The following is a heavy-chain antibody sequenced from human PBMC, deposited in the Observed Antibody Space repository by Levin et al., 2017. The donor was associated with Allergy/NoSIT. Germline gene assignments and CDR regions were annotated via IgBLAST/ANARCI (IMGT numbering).Heavy chain of an antibody. CDR3: AKDHRVRGRHGMDV. D-gene: IGHD3-10*01. CDR2: ISYDGNSK. CDR1: GFTFNSYA. J-gene: IGHJ6*02. Sequence: GESLKISCAASGFTFNSYAMHWVRQAPGKGLEWVAIISYDGNSKTYADSVKGRFTVTRDNSKNTLFLQTRSLRAEDTAVYYCAKDHRVRGRHGMDVWGQGTTVTVSS. V-gene: IGHV3-30*18.